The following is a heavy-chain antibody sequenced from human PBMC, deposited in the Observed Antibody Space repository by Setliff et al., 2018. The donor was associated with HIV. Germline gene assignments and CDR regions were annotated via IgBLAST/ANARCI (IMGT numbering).Heavy chain of an antibody. CDR2: IYQSGST. V-gene: IGHV4-4*02. D-gene: IGHD6-13*01. J-gene: IGHJ4*02. CDR3: ARGQHSSTWGALFDY. Sequence: PSETLSLTCAVSRGSISSDNWWTWLRQPPGKGLEWIGEIYQSGSTNYNASLKSRVTISIDKSKSQFSLKLSSVTAADTALYYCARGQHSSTWGALFDYWGQGTLVTVSS. CDR1: RGSISSDNW.